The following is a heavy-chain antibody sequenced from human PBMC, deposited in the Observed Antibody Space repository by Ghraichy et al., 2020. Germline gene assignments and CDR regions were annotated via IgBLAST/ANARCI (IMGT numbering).Heavy chain of an antibody. CDR2: IIPSVATT. CDR1: GFSIITYE. Sequence: GGSLSLSCAASGFSIITYEMIWVRQAPGKGLEWVSYIIPSVATTHSADSVKGRFPISRDDAKNSLYLQMTSLRAEDTAVYYCARDEARGVGQYVMAFWGQGTTVTVSS. CDR3: ARDEARGVGQYVMAF. D-gene: IGHD3-10*01. V-gene: IGHV3-48*03. J-gene: IGHJ6*02.